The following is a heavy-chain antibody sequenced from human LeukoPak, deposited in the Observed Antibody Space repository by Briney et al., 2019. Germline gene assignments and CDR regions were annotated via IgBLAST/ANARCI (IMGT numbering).Heavy chain of an antibody. CDR3: ARCQRGPAADY. V-gene: IGHV4-30-4*01. Sequence: KPSETLSLTCTVSGGSISSGDYYWSWIRQPPGKGLEWIAYMYYSGSTYYNPSLKSRVTMSADTSKNQLSLKLSSVTAADTAVYYCARCQRGPAADYWGQGTLVTVSS. CDR1: GGSISSGDYY. D-gene: IGHD2-15*01. CDR2: MYYSGST. J-gene: IGHJ4*02.